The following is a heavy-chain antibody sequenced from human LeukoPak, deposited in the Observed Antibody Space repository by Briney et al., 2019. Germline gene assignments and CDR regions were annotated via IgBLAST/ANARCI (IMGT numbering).Heavy chain of an antibody. J-gene: IGHJ4*02. V-gene: IGHV3-66*01. CDR1: GFTVSSNY. CDR2: IYSGGST. CDR3: ARDHGSGSYWGPKFDY. D-gene: IGHD1-26*01. Sequence: GGSPRLSCAASGFTVSSNYMSWVRQAPGKGLEWVSVIYSGGSTYYADSVKGRFTISRDNSKNTLYLQMNSLRAEDTAVYYCARDHGSGSYWGPKFDYWGQGTLVTVSS.